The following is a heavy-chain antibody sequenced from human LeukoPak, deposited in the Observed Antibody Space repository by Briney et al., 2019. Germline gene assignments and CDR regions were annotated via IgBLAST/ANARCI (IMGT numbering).Heavy chain of an antibody. J-gene: IGHJ4*02. CDR3: ASSGGYSLRYYFDY. CDR1: GGSFSGYY. CDR2: INHSGST. Sequence: SETLSLTCAVYGGSFSGYYWSWIRQPPGKGLEWVGEINHSGSTNYNPSLKSRVTISVDTSKNQFSLKLSSVTAADTAVYYCASSGGYSLRYYFDYWGQGTLVTVSS. V-gene: IGHV4-34*01. D-gene: IGHD5-18*01.